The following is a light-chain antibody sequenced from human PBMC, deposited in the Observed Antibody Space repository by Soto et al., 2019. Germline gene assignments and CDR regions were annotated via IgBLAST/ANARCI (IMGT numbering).Light chain of an antibody. J-gene: IGKJ2*01. CDR3: QQRSNWPGT. V-gene: IGKV3-11*01. CDR1: QSVSSY. CDR2: DAS. Sequence: EIVLTQSPATLSLSPGERATLSCRASQSVSSYLAWYQQKPGQAPRLLIYDASNRATGIPARFSGSGSGTDFTLTISSLEPEDFAVYYGQQRSNWPGTFGQGTKLESK.